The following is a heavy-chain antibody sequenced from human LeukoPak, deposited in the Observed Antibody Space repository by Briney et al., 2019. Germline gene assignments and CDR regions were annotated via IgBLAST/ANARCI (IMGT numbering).Heavy chain of an antibody. V-gene: IGHV1-2*02. J-gene: IGHJ6*02. CDR2: INPNSGGT. Sequence: GASVKVSCKASGYTFTGYYMHWVRQAPGQGLEWMGWINPNSGGTNYAQKFQGRVTMTRDTSISTAYMELSRLRSDDTAVYYCARLPPPGVVDNGMDVWGQGTTVTVSS. D-gene: IGHD2-2*01. CDR3: ARLPPPGVVDNGMDV. CDR1: GYTFTGYY.